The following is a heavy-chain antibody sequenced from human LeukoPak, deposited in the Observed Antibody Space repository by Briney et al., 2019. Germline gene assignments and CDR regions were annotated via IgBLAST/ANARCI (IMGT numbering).Heavy chain of an antibody. J-gene: IGHJ4*02. D-gene: IGHD1-26*01. CDR3: TSGASSDYRPDYYFDY. V-gene: IGHV1-2*02. Sequence: GASVKVSCKTSGYTFTGYYIHWVRQAPGQGLEWMGWISPNSGGTNYAQKFQGRVTMTRDTSISTAYMDLSRLRSDDTAVYYCTSGASSDYRPDYYFDYWGQGTLVTVSS. CDR1: GYTFTGYY. CDR2: ISPNSGGT.